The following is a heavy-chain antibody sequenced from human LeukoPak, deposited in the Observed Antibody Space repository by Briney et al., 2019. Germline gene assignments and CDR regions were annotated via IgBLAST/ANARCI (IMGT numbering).Heavy chain of an antibody. CDR1: GFTFSSYW. V-gene: IGHV3-7*01. CDR2: INPDGSQT. J-gene: IGHJ5*02. CDR3: ARDLGYGALDP. D-gene: IGHD4-17*01. Sequence: GESLRLSCAASGFTFSSYWMNWVRQAPGKGLEWVTLINPDGSQTNYVDSVKGRLTISRDNAENSLYLQMNSLRAEDTAVYYCARDLGYGALDPWGQGTLVTVSS.